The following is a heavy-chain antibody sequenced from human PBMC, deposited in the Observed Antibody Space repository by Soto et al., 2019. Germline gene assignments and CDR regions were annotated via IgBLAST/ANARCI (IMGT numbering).Heavy chain of an antibody. CDR1: GGIFHGYG. D-gene: IGHD1-7*01. J-gene: IGHJ4*02. Sequence: QEQLVESGGGVVQPGTSLRLSCAVPGGIFHGYGMHWVRQAPGKGLEWVAMIRLDGSNEEYADSVKGRFTISRDNSKNTLYLQMNTLGAEDTAVYYCARDGIGGTVFRGYLDYWGRGTVVTVSS. V-gene: IGHV3-33*01. CDR3: ARDGIGGTVFRGYLDY. CDR2: IRLDGSNE.